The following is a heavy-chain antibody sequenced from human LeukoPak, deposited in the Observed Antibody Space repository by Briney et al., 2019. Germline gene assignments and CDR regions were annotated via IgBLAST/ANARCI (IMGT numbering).Heavy chain of an antibody. Sequence: SGTLSLTCAVSGGSISSSNWWTWVRQPPGKGLEWIGEIYHSGGINYNPSLKSRVTISLDKSRNQFSLKLNSVTAADTAVYYCARCGYSYDYLGAFDIWGQGTMVTVSS. CDR1: GGSISSSNW. CDR2: IYHSGGI. J-gene: IGHJ3*02. CDR3: ARCGYSYDYLGAFDI. D-gene: IGHD5-18*01. V-gene: IGHV4-4*02.